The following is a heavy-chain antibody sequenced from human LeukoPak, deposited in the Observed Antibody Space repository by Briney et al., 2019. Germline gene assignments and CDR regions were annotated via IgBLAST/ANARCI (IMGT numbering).Heavy chain of an antibody. V-gene: IGHV3-30*04. CDR2: ISYDGSNK. CDR1: GFTFSSYA. Sequence: GGSLRLSCAASGFTFSSYAMHWVRQAPGKGLEWVAVISYDGSNKYYADSVKGRFTISRDNSKNTLYLQMNSLRAEDTAVYHCARDPSQGYCSSTSCYWGYYFDYWGQGTLVTVSS. D-gene: IGHD2-2*01. J-gene: IGHJ4*02. CDR3: ARDPSQGYCSSTSCYWGYYFDY.